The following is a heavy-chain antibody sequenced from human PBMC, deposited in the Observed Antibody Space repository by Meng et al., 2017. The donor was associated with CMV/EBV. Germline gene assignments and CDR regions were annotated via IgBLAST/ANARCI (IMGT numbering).Heavy chain of an antibody. V-gene: IGHV3-23*01. CDR1: GFTFSSYA. D-gene: IGHD1-26*01. Sequence: GESLKISCAASGFTFSSYAMSWVRQAPGKGLEWVSAISGSGGSTYYADSVKGRFTISRDNSKNTLYLQMNSLRAEDTAVYYCAKDRRWGLLQGWFDPWGQGTLVTVSS. CDR3: AKDRRWGLLQGWFDP. CDR2: ISGSGGST. J-gene: IGHJ5*02.